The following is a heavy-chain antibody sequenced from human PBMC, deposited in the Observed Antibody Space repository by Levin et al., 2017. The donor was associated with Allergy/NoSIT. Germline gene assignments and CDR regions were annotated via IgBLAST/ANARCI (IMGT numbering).Heavy chain of an antibody. D-gene: IGHD2-2*01. CDR3: ARLGYCITTSCKGDWFDP. J-gene: IGHJ5*02. CDR2: IGGSGGSI. Sequence: GESLKISCAGSGFPFSDYYMSWIRQAPGKGLEWVSYIGGSGGSIYYADSVKGRFTISRDNAKNSLYLQMNSLRAEDTAVYYCARLGYCITTSCKGDWFDPWGQGTLVTVSS. CDR1: GFPFSDYY. V-gene: IGHV3-11*01.